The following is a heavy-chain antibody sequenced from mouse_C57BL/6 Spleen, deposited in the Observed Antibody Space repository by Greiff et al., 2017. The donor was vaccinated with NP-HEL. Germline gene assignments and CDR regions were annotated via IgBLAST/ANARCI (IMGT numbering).Heavy chain of an antibody. D-gene: IGHD3-3*01. Sequence: QVQLQQPGAELVMPGASVKLSCKASGYTFTSYWMHWVKQRPGQGLEWIGEIAPSDSYTNYNQKFKGKSTLTVDKSSSTAYMQLSSLTSEDSAVYYCARRDEVFAYWGQGTLVTVSA. CDR1: GYTFTSYW. CDR3: ARRDEVFAY. V-gene: IGHV1-69*01. J-gene: IGHJ3*01. CDR2: IAPSDSYT.